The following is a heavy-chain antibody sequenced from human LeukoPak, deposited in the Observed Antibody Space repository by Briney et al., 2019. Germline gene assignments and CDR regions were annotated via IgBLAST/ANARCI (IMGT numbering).Heavy chain of an antibody. CDR3: ARDQKVRSVLGTCYYYYGMDV. V-gene: IGHV4-31*03. Sequence: SQTLSLTCTVSGGSISSGGYYWSWIRQHPGKGLEWIGYIYYSGSTYYNPSLKSRVTISVDTSKNQFSLKLSSVTAADTAVYYCARDQKVRSVLGTCYYYYGMDVWGQGTTVTVSS. CDR2: IYYSGST. CDR1: GGSISSGGYY. J-gene: IGHJ6*02. D-gene: IGHD4/OR15-4a*01.